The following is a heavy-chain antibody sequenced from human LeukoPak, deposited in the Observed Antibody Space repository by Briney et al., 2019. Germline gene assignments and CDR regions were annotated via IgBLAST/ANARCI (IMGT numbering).Heavy chain of an antibody. J-gene: IGHJ4*02. CDR3: ARAFDCGDYYFDY. V-gene: IGHV3-33*01. CDR1: GFTFSSYG. CDR2: IWYDGSNK. D-gene: IGHD4-17*01. Sequence: PGGSLRLSCAASGFTFSSYGMHWVRQAPGKGLEWVAVIWYDGSNKYYADSVKGRFTISRDNSKNTLYLQMNSLRAEDTAVYYCARAFDCGDYYFDYWGQGTLVTVSS.